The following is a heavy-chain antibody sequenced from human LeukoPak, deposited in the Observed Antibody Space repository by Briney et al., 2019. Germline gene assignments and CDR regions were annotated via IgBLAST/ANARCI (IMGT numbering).Heavy chain of an antibody. Sequence: GGSLRLSCAASGFTFSSYSMSWVRQAPGKGLEWVSSISDDSNYIYYADSVEGRFTISRDNAKNSLYLQMNSPRAEDTAVYYCANHLACGSTSCPPFDYWGQGTLVTVSS. D-gene: IGHD2-2*01. J-gene: IGHJ4*02. CDR1: GFTFSSYS. V-gene: IGHV3-21*01. CDR2: ISDDSNYI. CDR3: ANHLACGSTSCPPFDY.